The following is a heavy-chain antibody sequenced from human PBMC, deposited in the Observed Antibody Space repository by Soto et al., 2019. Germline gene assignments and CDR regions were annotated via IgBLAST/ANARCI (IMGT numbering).Heavy chain of an antibody. CDR3: ARRYSSGWYLWFDP. CDR1: GGSISSSSYY. Sequence: QLQLQESGPGLVKPSETLSLTCTVSGGSISSSSYYWGWIRQPPGKGLEWIGSIYYSGSTYYNPSLKGRVTISVDTSKNQFSLRLSSVTAADTAVYYCARRYSSGWYLWFDPWGQGTLVTVSS. J-gene: IGHJ5*02. CDR2: IYYSGST. D-gene: IGHD6-19*01. V-gene: IGHV4-39*01.